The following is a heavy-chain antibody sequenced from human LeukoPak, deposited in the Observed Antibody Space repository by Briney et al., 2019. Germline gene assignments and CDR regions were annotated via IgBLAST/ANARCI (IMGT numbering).Heavy chain of an antibody. CDR2: IYYSGST. CDR3: ASLPTDYGDYVPEYFQH. CDR1: GGSISSYY. J-gene: IGHJ1*01. V-gene: IGHV4-59*08. Sequence: PSETLSLTCTVSGGSISSYYWSWIRQPPGKGLEWIGYIYYSGSTNYNPSLKSRVTISVDTSKNQFSLKLSSVTAADTAVYCCASLPTDYGDYVPEYFQHWGQGTLVTVSS. D-gene: IGHD4-17*01.